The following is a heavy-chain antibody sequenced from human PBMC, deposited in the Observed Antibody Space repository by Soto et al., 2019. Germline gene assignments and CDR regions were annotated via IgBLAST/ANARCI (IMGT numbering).Heavy chain of an antibody. V-gene: IGHV1-69*01. J-gene: IGHJ5*02. D-gene: IGHD2-2*01. CDR2: IIPIFGTA. CDR3: ARARTGRDIVVVPAAIGWFDP. Sequence: QVQLVQSGAEVKKPGSSVKVSCKASGGTFSSYAISWVRQAPGQGLEWMGGIIPIFGTANYGQKFQGRVTITADESTSTAYMELSSLRSEDTAVYYCARARTGRDIVVVPAAIGWFDPWGQGTLVTVSS. CDR1: GGTFSSYA.